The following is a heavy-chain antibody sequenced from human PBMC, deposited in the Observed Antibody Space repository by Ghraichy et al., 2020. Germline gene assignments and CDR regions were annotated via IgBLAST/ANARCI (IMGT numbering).Heavy chain of an antibody. CDR1: GYTFTSYD. J-gene: IGHJ4*02. CDR3: LRRDYSSSWYGGGSFDY. Sequence: ASVKVSCKASGYTFTSYDINWVRQATGQGLEWMGWMNPNSGNTGYAQKFQGRVTMTRNTSISTAYMELSSLRSEDTAVYYCLRRDYSSSWYGGGSFDYWGQGTLVTVSS. V-gene: IGHV1-8*01. CDR2: MNPNSGNT. D-gene: IGHD6-13*01.